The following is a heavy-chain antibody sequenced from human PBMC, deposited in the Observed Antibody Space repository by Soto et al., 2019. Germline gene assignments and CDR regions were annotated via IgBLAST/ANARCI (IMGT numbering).Heavy chain of an antibody. J-gene: IGHJ5*02. V-gene: IGHV1-3*01. CDR2: VNAGNGNT. CDR1: GFTFRSYA. CDR3: ALGLAALLGWFEA. D-gene: IGHD3-9*01. Sequence: QVPLVQSAADVKKPGASVRVSCEANGFTFRSYAVHWLRQAPGQRFEWMGWVNAGNGNTKYSQKFQGRLSLTRDTSASASYMELHNLTSEDTSVYYCALGLAALLGWFEAWGQGTLISVSS.